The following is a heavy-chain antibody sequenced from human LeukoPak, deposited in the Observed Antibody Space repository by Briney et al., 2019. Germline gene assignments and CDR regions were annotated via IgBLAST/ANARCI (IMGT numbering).Heavy chain of an antibody. D-gene: IGHD2-2*01. CDR2: IYHSGST. V-gene: IGHV4-38-2*01. CDR3: ARGLGYCSSTSCYVGIFDY. CDR1: GYSISSGYY. J-gene: IGHJ4*02. Sequence: SETLSLTCAVSGYSISSGYYWGWIRQPPGKGLEWIGSIYHSGSTYYNPSLKSRVTISVDTSKNQFSLKLSSVTAADTAVYYCARGLGYCSSTSCYVGIFDYWGREPWSPSPQ.